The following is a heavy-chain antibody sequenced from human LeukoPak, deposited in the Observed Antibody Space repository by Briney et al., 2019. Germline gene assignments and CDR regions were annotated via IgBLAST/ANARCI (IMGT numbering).Heavy chain of an antibody. D-gene: IGHD6-13*01. CDR2: ISGSGGST. V-gene: IGHV3-23*01. J-gene: IGHJ4*02. CDR1: GFTFSNYA. CDR3: AKAAPLGHSSSWYEY. Sequence: GGSLRLSCAASGFTFSNYAMSWVRQAPGKGLEWVSTISGSGGSTYYADSVKGRFTISRDNSNNTLHLQMNSLRAEDTAVYYWAKAAPLGHSSSWYEYWGQGTLVTVSS.